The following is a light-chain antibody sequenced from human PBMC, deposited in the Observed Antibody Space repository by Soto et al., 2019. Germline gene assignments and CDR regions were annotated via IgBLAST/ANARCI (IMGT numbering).Light chain of an antibody. Sequence: EIVLTQSPGTLSLSPGERATLSCRASQSVSSSYLAWYQQKPGQAPRLLINGATSRATGIPDRFSGSGSGTDVTLTISRLEPEDFAVYYCQQYGSSPGTFGQGTKVEIK. CDR1: QSVSSSY. CDR2: GAT. J-gene: IGKJ1*01. CDR3: QQYGSSPGT. V-gene: IGKV3-20*01.